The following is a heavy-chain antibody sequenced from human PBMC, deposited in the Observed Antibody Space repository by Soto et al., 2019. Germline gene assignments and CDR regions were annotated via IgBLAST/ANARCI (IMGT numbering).Heavy chain of an antibody. J-gene: IGHJ3*02. Sequence: ASVKVSCKASGYTFTSYAMHWVRQAPGQRLEWMGWINAGNGNTKYSQKFQGRVTITRDTSASTAYMELSSLRSEDTAVYYCARDEFQGYFDWLLPHWVGAFDIWGQGTMVTVSS. D-gene: IGHD3-9*01. V-gene: IGHV1-3*01. CDR3: ARDEFQGYFDWLLPHWVGAFDI. CDR2: INAGNGNT. CDR1: GYTFTSYA.